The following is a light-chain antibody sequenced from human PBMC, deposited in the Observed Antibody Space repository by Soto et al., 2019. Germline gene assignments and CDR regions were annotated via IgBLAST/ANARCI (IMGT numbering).Light chain of an antibody. Sequence: EIVLTQSPGTLSLSPGGRATLSFRASQSVSSSYLAWYQQKPGQAPRLLIYGASSRATGIPDRFSGSGSGTDFTLTISRLEPEDFAVYYCQQYGSSLGVTFGGGTKVDIK. CDR1: QSVSSSY. J-gene: IGKJ4*01. CDR3: QQYGSSLGVT. V-gene: IGKV3-20*01. CDR2: GAS.